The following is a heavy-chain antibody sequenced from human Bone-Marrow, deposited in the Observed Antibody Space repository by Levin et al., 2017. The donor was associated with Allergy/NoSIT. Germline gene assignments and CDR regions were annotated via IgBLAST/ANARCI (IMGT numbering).Heavy chain of an antibody. CDR2: IYSSGST. CDR3: ARLSSGWKQNAFDV. V-gene: IGHV4-59*02. Sequence: SETLSLTCIVSGGSVSTYYWSWIRQPPGKGLEWIAYIYSSGSTNYNPSLQSRVTISIDTSKDQFSLRLSSVPAADTAVYYCARLSSGWKQNAFDVWGQGTLVTVSS. D-gene: IGHD6-19*01. J-gene: IGHJ3*01. CDR1: GGSVSTYY.